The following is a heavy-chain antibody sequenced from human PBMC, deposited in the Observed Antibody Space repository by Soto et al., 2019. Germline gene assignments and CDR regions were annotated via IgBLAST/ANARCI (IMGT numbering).Heavy chain of an antibody. CDR3: ARDLRRFGKFDY. CDR2: INPSGGST. Sequence: ASVKVYCKASGYTFTSYYMHWVRQAPGQGLEWMGIINPSGGSTSYAQKFQGRVTMTTDTSTSTAYMELRSLRSDDTAVYYCARDLRRFGKFDYWGQGTLVTVS. J-gene: IGHJ4*02. D-gene: IGHD3-10*01. CDR1: GYTFTSYY. V-gene: IGHV1-46*01.